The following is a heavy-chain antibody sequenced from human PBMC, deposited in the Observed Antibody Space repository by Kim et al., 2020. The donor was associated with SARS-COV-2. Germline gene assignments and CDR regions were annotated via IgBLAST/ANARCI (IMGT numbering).Heavy chain of an antibody. CDR3: ATTLGVYDSSTADPNVY. Sequence: SVKVSCKASGGTFSSYAISWVRQAPGQGLEWMGGIIPIFGTANYAQKFQGRVTITADESTSTAYMELSSLRSEDTAVYYCATTLGVYDSSTADPNVYWGQGTLVTVSS. D-gene: IGHD3-22*01. V-gene: IGHV1-69*13. CDR1: GGTFSSYA. CDR2: IIPIFGTA. J-gene: IGHJ4*02.